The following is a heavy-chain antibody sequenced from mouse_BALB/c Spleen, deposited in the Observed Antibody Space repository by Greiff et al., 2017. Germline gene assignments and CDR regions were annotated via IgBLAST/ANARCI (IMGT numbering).Heavy chain of an antibody. CDR1: GYTFTEYI. CDR2: FYPGSGSI. Sequence: QVQLQQSGAGLVKPGASVKLSCKASGYTFTEYIIHWVRPRSGQGLEWIGWFYPGSGSIKYTEKFKDKATLTAAKSSSTVYMELSRLTSEDSAVFDCARNEEGARGYDDYYAMDYWGQGTSVTVSS. CDR3: ARNEEGARGYDDYYAMDY. D-gene: IGHD2-2*01. V-gene: IGHV1-62-2*01. J-gene: IGHJ4*01.